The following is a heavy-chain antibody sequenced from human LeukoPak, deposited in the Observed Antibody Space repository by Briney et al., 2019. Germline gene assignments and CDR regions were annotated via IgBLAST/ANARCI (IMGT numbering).Heavy chain of an antibody. Sequence: PSETLSLTCAVYGGSFSGYYWSWIRQPPGKGLEWIGEINHSGSTNYNPSLKSRVTISVDTSKNQFSLKLSSVTAADTAVYYCAITGYYDSSGSYYFDYWGQGTLVTVSS. CDR2: INHSGST. V-gene: IGHV4-34*01. CDR1: GGSFSGYY. CDR3: AITGYYDSSGSYYFDY. J-gene: IGHJ4*02. D-gene: IGHD3-22*01.